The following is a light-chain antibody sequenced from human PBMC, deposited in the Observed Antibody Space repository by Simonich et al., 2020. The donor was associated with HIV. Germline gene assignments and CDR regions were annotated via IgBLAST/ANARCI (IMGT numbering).Light chain of an antibody. V-gene: IGKV4-1*01. Sequence: DIVMTQSPDSLAVSLGERATINCKSSQSVLYSSNNKTYLAWYQQKPGQPPKLLIYWASTRESGVPDRFSGSGSGTDFTLTISSLQAEYVAVYYCQQYYSTPYTFGQGTKLEIK. CDR1: QSVLYSSNNKTY. CDR2: WAS. CDR3: QQYYSTPYT. J-gene: IGKJ2*01.